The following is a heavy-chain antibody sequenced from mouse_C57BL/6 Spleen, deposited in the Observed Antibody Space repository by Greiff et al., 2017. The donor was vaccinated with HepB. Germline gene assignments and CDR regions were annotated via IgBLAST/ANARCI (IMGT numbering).Heavy chain of an antibody. CDR3: ARHETTAYAMDY. D-gene: IGHD1-2*01. Sequence: EVQLVESGGDLVKPGGSLKLSCAASGFTFSSYGMSWVRQTPDKRLEWVATISSGGSYTYYPDSVKGRFTISRDNAKNTLYLQMSSLKSEDTAMYYCARHETTAYAMDYWGQGTSVTVSS. V-gene: IGHV5-6*01. CDR1: GFTFSSYG. CDR2: ISSGGSYT. J-gene: IGHJ4*01.